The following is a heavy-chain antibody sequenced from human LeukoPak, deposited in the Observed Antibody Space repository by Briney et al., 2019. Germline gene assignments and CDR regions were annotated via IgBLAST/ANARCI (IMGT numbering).Heavy chain of an antibody. CDR2: ISGSGANT. CDR1: GFTFRSYA. D-gene: IGHD4-17*01. CDR3: APLETT. J-gene: IGHJ4*02. Sequence: GGSLRLSCAASGFTFRSYAMSWVRQAPGKGLEWVSGISGSGANTFYADSVKGRFTISRDNSKETLYLQMNSLTDGDTAVYYCAPLETTWGQGTLVTVSS. V-gene: IGHV3-23*01.